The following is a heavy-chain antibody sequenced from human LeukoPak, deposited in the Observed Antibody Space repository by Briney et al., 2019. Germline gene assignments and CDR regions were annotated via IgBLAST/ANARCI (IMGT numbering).Heavy chain of an antibody. V-gene: IGHV4-34*01. CDR1: GGSLSGYY. D-gene: IGHD4-17*01. CDR2: VNPSGST. J-gene: IGHJ4*02. CDR3: ARTRGVTTVTTRLHFDY. Sequence: SETLSLTCAVYGGSLSGYYWSWVRQPPGKGLEWIGEVNPSGSTKYNPSLKSRVTISVDTSKNQFSLKLSSVTAADTAVYYCARTRGVTTVTTRLHFDYWGQGTLVTVSS.